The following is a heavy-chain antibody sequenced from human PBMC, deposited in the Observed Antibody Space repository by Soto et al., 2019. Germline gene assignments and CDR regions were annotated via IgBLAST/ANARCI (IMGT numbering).Heavy chain of an antibody. Sequence: SETLSLTCTVSGYSISSGYYWGWIRQPPGKGLEWIGSIYHSGSTYYNPSLKSRVTISVDTPNNQFSLKLSSVTAADTAVYYCARDGPVGSSSFDYWGQGTLVTVSS. CDR1: GYSISSGYY. CDR2: IYHSGST. D-gene: IGHD6-13*01. J-gene: IGHJ4*02. V-gene: IGHV4-38-2*02. CDR3: ARDGPVGSSSFDY.